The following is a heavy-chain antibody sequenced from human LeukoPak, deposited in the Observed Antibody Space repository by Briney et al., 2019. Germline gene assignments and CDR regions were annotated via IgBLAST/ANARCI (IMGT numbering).Heavy chain of an antibody. Sequence: GGSLRLSCAASGFTFSSYAMSWVRQAPGKGLEWVSAISGSGGSTYYADSVKGRFTISRDNSKNTLYLQMNSLRDEDTAMYYCARGVNRAYDIWGHGTMVTVSS. CDR2: ISGSGGST. D-gene: IGHD2-8*01. V-gene: IGHV3-23*01. CDR3: ARGVNRAYDI. CDR1: GFTFSSYA. J-gene: IGHJ3*02.